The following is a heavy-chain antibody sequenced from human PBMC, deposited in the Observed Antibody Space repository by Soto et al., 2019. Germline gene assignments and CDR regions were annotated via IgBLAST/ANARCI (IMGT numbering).Heavy chain of an antibody. Sequence: QVQLVQSGAEVKKPGASVKVSCKVSGYTLTELSMHWVRQAPGKGLEWMGGFDPEDGETIYAQKFQGRVTMIEATSTDTAYMELSSLRSEAAAVYYCATGPLAEAPGHFDWLLLASLPFDYWRQGNLVTVSS. D-gene: IGHD3-9*01. CDR3: ATGPLAEAPGHFDWLLLASLPFDY. CDR2: FDPEDGET. J-gene: IGHJ4*02. CDR1: GYTLTELS. V-gene: IGHV1-24*01.